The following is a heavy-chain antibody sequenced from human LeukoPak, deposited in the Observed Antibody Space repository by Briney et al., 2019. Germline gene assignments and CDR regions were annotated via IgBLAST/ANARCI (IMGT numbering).Heavy chain of an antibody. CDR2: MNPNSGNT. Sequence: ASVKVSCKASGGTFSSYAISWVRQAPGQGLEWMGWMNPNSGNTGYAQKFQGRVTVTRNTSISTAYMELSSLRSEDTAVYYCAKDRTYSIEYWGQGTLVTVSS. J-gene: IGHJ4*02. CDR3: AKDRTYSIEY. D-gene: IGHD2-15*01. CDR1: GGTFSSYA. V-gene: IGHV1-8*02.